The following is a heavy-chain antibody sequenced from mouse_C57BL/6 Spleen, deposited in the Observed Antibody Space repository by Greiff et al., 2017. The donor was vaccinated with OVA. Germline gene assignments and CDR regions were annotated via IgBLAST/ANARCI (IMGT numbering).Heavy chain of an antibody. D-gene: IGHD2-2*01. J-gene: IGHJ1*03. Sequence: QVQLKQSGAELVRPGASVTLSCKASGYTFTDYEMHWVKQTPVHGLEWIGAIDPETGGTAYNQKFKGKAILTADKSSSTAYMELRSLTSEDSAVYYCTRKVLWLRRAWYFDVWGTGTTVTVSS. CDR3: TRKVLWLRRAWYFDV. CDR1: GYTFTDYE. V-gene: IGHV1-15*01. CDR2: IDPETGGT.